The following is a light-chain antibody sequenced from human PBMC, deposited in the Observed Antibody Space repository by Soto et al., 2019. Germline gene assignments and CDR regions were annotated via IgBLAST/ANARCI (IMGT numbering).Light chain of an antibody. CDR2: GAS. CDR1: QSVSTNF. V-gene: IGKV3-20*01. CDR3: QQYGRTSWT. J-gene: IGKJ1*01. Sequence: EIVLTQSPGTLSLSPGEGATLSCRASQSVSTNFFAWYQQKPGQAPRLLIYGASTRATGIPDRFSGRGSGTDFTLTNSRLEPEDFAVYYCQQYGRTSWTFGQGTKVEIK.